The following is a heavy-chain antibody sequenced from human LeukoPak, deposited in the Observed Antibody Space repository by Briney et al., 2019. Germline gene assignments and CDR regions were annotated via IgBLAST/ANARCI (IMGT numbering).Heavy chain of an antibody. CDR3: ARMAPNAEYFQH. CDR2: INPSGGST. CDR1: GYTFTGYY. D-gene: IGHD5-24*01. J-gene: IGHJ1*01. Sequence: ASVKVSCKASGYTFTGYYMHWVRQAPGQGLEWMGIINPSGGSTSYAQKFQGRVTITADESTSTAYMELSSLRSEDTAVYYCARMAPNAEYFQHWGQGTLVTVSS. V-gene: IGHV1-46*01.